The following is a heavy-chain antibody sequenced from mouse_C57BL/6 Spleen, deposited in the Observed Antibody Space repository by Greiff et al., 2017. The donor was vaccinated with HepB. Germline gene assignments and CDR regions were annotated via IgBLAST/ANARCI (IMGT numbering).Heavy chain of an antibody. D-gene: IGHD2-10*02. CDR1: GYAFSSSW. CDR2: IYPGDGDN. CDR3: ARRRYGTFYFDY. J-gene: IGHJ2*01. V-gene: IGHV1-82*01. Sequence: QVQLQQSGPELVKPGASVKISCKASGYAFSSSWMNWVKQRPGKGLEWIGRIYPGDGDNNYNGKFKGKATLTADKSSSTAYMQLSSLPSEDSAVYFCARRRYGTFYFDYWGQGTTLTVSS.